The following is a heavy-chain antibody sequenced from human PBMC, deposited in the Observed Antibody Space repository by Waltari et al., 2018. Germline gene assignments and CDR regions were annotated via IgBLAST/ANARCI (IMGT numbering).Heavy chain of an antibody. CDR3: VWGRGLLSLYYYYGMDV. Sequence: QVQLVQSGAEVKKPGSSVKVSCKASGRTFSSYAFSWVRQAPGQGLEWMGGIIPIFGTANYAQKFQGRVTITADESTSTAYMELSSLRSEDTAVYYCVWGRGLLSLYYYYGMDVWGQGTTVTVSS. CDR1: GRTFSSYA. V-gene: IGHV1-69*12. J-gene: IGHJ6*02. D-gene: IGHD3-3*01. CDR2: IIPIFGTA.